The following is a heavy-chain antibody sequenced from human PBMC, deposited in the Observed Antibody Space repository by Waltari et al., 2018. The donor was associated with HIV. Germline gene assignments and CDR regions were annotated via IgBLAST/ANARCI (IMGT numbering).Heavy chain of an antibody. V-gene: IGHV1-8*01. CDR2: NVPNMGNS. CDR1: GYTFINND. Sequence: QVQLVQSGAEVKKPGASVKVSCKASGYTFINNDINWVRQDTGQGLVWMGWNVPNMGNSGYAPNFHGRVTMTRNTSTTTAYMELTDLRSADTAVYFCARGRGRYDFCSGYSSPCDAFDIWGQGTVVIVAS. CDR3: ARGRGRYDFCSGYSSPCDAFDI. J-gene: IGHJ3*02. D-gene: IGHD3-3*01.